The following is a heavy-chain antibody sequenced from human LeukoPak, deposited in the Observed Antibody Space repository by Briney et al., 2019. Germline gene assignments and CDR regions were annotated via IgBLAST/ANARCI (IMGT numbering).Heavy chain of an antibody. CDR3: ARFRPQLSIAVAGNIFDY. Sequence: GASVKVSCKASGYIFTHYGISWVRQAPGQGLEWMAWISTYTGDTNFAQNLQGRVTMTTDTSTSTAYMELRSLRSDDTAVYYCARFRPQLSIAVAGNIFDYWGQGTLVTVSS. D-gene: IGHD6-19*01. CDR2: ISTYTGDT. CDR1: GYIFTHYG. V-gene: IGHV1-18*01. J-gene: IGHJ4*02.